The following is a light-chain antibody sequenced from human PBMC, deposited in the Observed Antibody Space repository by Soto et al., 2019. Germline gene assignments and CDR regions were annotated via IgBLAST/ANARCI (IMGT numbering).Light chain of an antibody. CDR1: QSVSSN. CDR2: GAS. Sequence: EIVMTQSPATLSVSPGERATLSCRASQSVSSNLAWYQQKPGQAPRLLIYGASTRATGIPARFSGSGSGTEFTLTISSLQPEDVATYYCQKYDTAPLTFGQGTKVEIK. J-gene: IGKJ1*01. CDR3: QKYDTAPLT. V-gene: IGKV3-15*01.